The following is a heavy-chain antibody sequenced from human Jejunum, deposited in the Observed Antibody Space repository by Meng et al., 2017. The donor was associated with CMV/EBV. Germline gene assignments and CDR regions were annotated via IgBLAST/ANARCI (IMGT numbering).Heavy chain of an antibody. Sequence: FSLSSTGEGVGWIRQPAGEALGCLALIYWDDDKRYSPSLKNRLTITKDTSKNQVVLTMTNMDPVDTATYYCAHTPITAVRGLSFDYWGQGTLVTVSS. J-gene: IGHJ4*02. CDR1: FSLSSTGEG. CDR2: IYWDDDK. V-gene: IGHV2-5*02. D-gene: IGHD3-10*01. CDR3: AHTPITAVRGLSFDY.